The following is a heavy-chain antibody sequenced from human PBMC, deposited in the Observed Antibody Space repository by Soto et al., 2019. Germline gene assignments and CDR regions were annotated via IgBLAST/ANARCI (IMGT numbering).Heavy chain of an antibody. Sequence: GESLKISCQASGYTFINNWIGWVRQKPGKGLEWLGIIYPGLSETRYSPSFRGHVTISVDKTLNTAYLQWDSLKASDTAMYYCASTASTGYSSSSGRPRSRYYYYGMDVWGQGTTVTVSS. J-gene: IGHJ6*02. CDR2: IYPGLSET. D-gene: IGHD6-6*01. V-gene: IGHV5-51*01. CDR3: ASTASTGYSSSSGRPRSRYYYYGMDV. CDR1: GYTFINNW.